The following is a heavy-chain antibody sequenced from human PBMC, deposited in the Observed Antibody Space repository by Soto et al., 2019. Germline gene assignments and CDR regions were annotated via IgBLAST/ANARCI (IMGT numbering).Heavy chain of an antibody. V-gene: IGHV3-30*03. J-gene: IGHJ4*02. CDR2: VSYDENNK. CDR1: GFTFSRYA. D-gene: IGHD3-22*01. Sequence: GGSLRLPCAASGFTFSRYAMHWVRQAPGKGLERVAGVSYDENNKYYADSVKGRFTVSRDNSKNTLYLQMNSLRAEDTALYYCARDDYYDIFGYSHFEYWGQRTLVTVSS. CDR3: ARDDYYDIFGYSHFEY.